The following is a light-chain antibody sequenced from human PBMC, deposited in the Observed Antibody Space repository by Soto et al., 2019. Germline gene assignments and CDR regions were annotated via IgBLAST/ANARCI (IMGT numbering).Light chain of an antibody. Sequence: DIQLTQSPSFLSASVGDRVTITCRASQGISSYLAWYQQKPGKAPKLLIYAASTLQGGIPLRFRGSGSGTSFTLPVSSLQPEDFATYYCQQLLSYPLTVGRETRLEIK. CDR2: AAS. CDR1: QGISSY. CDR3: QQLLSYPLT. J-gene: IGKJ5*01. V-gene: IGKV1-9*01.